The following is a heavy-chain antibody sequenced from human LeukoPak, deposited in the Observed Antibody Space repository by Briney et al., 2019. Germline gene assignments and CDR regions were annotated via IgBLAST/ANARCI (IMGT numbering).Heavy chain of an antibody. D-gene: IGHD5-18*01. CDR2: ISSSTSYI. Sequence: GGSLRLCCAASGFTFSSYSMNWVRQAPGKGLEWGSSISSSTSYIYYAHSVKGRFTISRDNAKNSLYLQMNSLRAEDTAVYYCAKERGYSYGPLDYYYYMDVWGKGTTVTVSS. V-gene: IGHV3-21*01. J-gene: IGHJ6*03. CDR1: GFTFSSYS. CDR3: AKERGYSYGPLDYYYYMDV.